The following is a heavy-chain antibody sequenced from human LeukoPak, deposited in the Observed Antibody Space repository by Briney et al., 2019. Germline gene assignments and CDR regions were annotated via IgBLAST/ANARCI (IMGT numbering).Heavy chain of an antibody. CDR3: AREGATTSFDY. Sequence: PGGSLRLSCAASGFTFSSYAMHWVRQAPGKGLEWVAFIHYDGSNNYYADSVKGRFTISRDNSKNTLYLQMNTLRADDTAVYYCAREGATTSFDYWGQGTLVTVSS. CDR1: GFTFSSYA. D-gene: IGHD1-26*01. J-gene: IGHJ4*02. CDR2: IHYDGSNN. V-gene: IGHV3-30*02.